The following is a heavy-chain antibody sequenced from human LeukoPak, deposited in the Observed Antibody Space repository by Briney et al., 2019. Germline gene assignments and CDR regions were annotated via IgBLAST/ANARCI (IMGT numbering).Heavy chain of an antibody. D-gene: IGHD6-19*01. CDR3: ARTGEQWLVYYFDY. CDR1: GFTFSSYW. CDR2: INSDGSST. J-gene: IGHJ4*02. Sequence: PGGSLRLSCAASGFTFSSYWMHWVRQAPGKGLVWVSRINSDGSSTSYADSVKGRFTISRDNAKNSLYLQMNSLRAEDTAVYYCARTGEQWLVYYFDYWGQGTLVTVSS. V-gene: IGHV3-74*01.